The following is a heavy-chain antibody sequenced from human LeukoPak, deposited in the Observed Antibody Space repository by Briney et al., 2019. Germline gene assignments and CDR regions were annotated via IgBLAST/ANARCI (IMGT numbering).Heavy chain of an antibody. V-gene: IGHV3-23*01. CDR2: ISGSGGST. CDR1: GFTFSSYA. CDR3: AKCTTMIVVVNSYFQH. J-gene: IGHJ1*01. Sequence: GGSLRLSCAGSGFTFSSYAMSWVRQAPGKGLEWVSAISGSGGSTYYADSVKGRFTISRDNSKNTLYLQMNSLRAEDTAVYYCAKCTTMIVVVNSYFQHWGQGTLVTVSS. D-gene: IGHD3-22*01.